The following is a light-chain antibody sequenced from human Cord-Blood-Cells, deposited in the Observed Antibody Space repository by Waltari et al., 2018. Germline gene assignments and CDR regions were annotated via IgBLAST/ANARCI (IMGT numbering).Light chain of an antibody. J-gene: IGKJ2*01. V-gene: IGKV3-20*01. CDR3: QQYGSSPYT. CDR2: GPS. CDR1: QSVSSSY. Sequence: EIVFTQSPGTLSLSPGARATLSCRASQSVSSSYLAWYQQKPGQAPRLLIYGPSSRATGIPDRFSGSGSGTDFTLTISRLEPEDFAVYYCQQYGSSPYTFGQGTKLEIK.